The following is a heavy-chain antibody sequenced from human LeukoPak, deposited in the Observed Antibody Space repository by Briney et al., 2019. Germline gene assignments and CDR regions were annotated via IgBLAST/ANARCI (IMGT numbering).Heavy chain of an antibody. CDR2: IYSSGST. Sequence: SETLSLTRTVSGGSISSYYWSWIRQPPGKGLEWIGYIYSSGSTNYNPSLNSRVTISVDTSKNQFSLKLTSVTAADTAVYYCASTTTTYYSYFYYYMGVWGKGTTVTVSS. CDR3: ASTTTTYYSYFYYYMGV. CDR1: GGSISSYY. V-gene: IGHV4-4*09. J-gene: IGHJ6*03. D-gene: IGHD4-17*01.